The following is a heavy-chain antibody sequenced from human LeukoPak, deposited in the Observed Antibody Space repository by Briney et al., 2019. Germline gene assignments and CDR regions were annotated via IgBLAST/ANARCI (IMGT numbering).Heavy chain of an antibody. Sequence: GGSLRLSCAASGFTFDDYGMSWVRQAPGRGLEWVSGINWNGGSTGYADSVKGRFTISRDNAKNSLYLQMNSLRAEDTALYYCARGSVTGTKGGNDAFDIWGQGTMVTVSS. CDR3: ARGSVTGTKGGNDAFDI. CDR2: INWNGGST. CDR1: GFTFDDYG. V-gene: IGHV3-20*04. D-gene: IGHD1-7*01. J-gene: IGHJ3*02.